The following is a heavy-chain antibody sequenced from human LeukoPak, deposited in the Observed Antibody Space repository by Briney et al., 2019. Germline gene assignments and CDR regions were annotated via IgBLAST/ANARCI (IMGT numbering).Heavy chain of an antibody. CDR2: ISGYSSNT. Sequence: GASVKVSCKAYGYTFMSHGITWVRQAPGQGLEWMGWISGYSSNTNYAQRLQGRVTMTTDTSTNTAYMELRSLISDDTAVYYCARATGTWGHDGFDIWGQRTMVTVSS. V-gene: IGHV1-18*01. CDR1: GYTFMSHG. J-gene: IGHJ3*02. D-gene: IGHD3-16*01. CDR3: ARATGTWGHDGFDI.